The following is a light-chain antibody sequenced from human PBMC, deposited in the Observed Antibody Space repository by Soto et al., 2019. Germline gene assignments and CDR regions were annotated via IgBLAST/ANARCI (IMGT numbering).Light chain of an antibody. Sequence: EIVLTQSPGTLSLSPGERATLSCRASQSISSSYLAWYQQRPGQAPRLLIFGASYRATGIPDRFSGSGSGTDFTLTISRLEPEDFAVYFCQQYGRSPPFTFGQGTKVEIK. CDR1: QSISSSY. J-gene: IGKJ2*01. CDR2: GAS. CDR3: QQYGRSPPFT. V-gene: IGKV3-20*01.